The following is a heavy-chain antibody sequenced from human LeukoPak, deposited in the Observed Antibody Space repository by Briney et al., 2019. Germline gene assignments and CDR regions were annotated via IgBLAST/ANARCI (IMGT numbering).Heavy chain of an antibody. CDR1: GFTFSSHG. Sequence: GGSLRLSCAASGFTFSSHGIHWVRQAPGKGLEWVAVIWYDGSNKYYADSVKGRFTISRDESKNTVYLQMNSLRPEDTAVYYCARSSWEDIVATITFEYWGQGILVTVSS. CDR2: IWYDGSNK. D-gene: IGHD5-12*01. V-gene: IGHV3-33*01. CDR3: ARSSWEDIVATITFEY. J-gene: IGHJ4*02.